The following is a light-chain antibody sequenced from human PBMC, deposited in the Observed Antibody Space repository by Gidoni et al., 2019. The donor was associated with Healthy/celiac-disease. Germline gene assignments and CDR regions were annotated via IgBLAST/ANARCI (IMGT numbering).Light chain of an antibody. CDR3: IQARQTLFT. CDR2: LGS. V-gene: IGKV2-28*01. J-gene: IGKJ3*01. CDR1: QSLLHSNGYNY. Sequence: DIVMTQSPLSLPVTPGEPDSISCRSSQSLLHSNGYNYLDWYLQKPGQSPQLLIYLGSNRASGVPDRFSGSGSGTDFTLKISRVEAEDVGVYYCIQARQTLFTFGPGTKVDIK.